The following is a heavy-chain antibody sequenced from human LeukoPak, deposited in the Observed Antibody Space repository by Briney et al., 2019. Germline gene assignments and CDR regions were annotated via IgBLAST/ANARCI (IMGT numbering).Heavy chain of an antibody. CDR1: GYSLTSYW. V-gene: IGHV5-51*01. Sequence: GESLEISCQGSGYSLTSYWLGRVRQMPRKGLELVGIIYSRDSDTRHSPSFQAQVNISADKYISTAYLQWSSLKASDAPMFYCARLELHDDMDGWGQGTTVTVSS. J-gene: IGHJ6*02. D-gene: IGHD1-7*01. CDR3: ARLELHDDMDG. CDR2: IYSRDSDT.